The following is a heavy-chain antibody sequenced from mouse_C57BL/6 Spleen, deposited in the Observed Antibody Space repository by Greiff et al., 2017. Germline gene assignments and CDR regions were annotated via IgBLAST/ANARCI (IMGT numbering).Heavy chain of an antibody. D-gene: IGHD1-1*01. CDR3: ARRHYYGSSSFAY. J-gene: IGHJ3*01. V-gene: IGHV1-50*01. CDR2: IDPSDSYT. CDR1: GYTFTSYW. Sequence: QVQLQQPGAELVKPGASVKLSCKASGYTFTSYWMQWVKQRPGPGLEWIGEIDPSDSYTNYNQKFKGKATLTVDTSSSTAYMQLSSLTSEDSAVYYCARRHYYGSSSFAYWGQGTLVTVSA.